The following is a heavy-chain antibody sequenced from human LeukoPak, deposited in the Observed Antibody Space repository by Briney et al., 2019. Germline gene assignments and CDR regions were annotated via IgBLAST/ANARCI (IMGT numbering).Heavy chain of an antibody. D-gene: IGHD3-10*01. J-gene: IGHJ5*02. CDR3: ARIYRSRGVIRWFDP. CDR2: IYPGDSDT. CDR1: GYSFTSYW. Sequence: GESLKISCKGSGYSFTSYWIGWVRQMPGKGLEWMGIIYPGDSDTRYSPSFQGQVTISADKSISTAYPQWSSLKASDTAMYYCARIYRSRGVIRWFDPWGQGTLVTVSS. V-gene: IGHV5-51*01.